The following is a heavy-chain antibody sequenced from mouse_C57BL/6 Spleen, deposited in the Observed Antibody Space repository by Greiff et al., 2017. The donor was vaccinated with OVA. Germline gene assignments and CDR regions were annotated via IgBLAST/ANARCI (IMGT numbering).Heavy chain of an antibody. CDR3: TVPEWFFAY. J-gene: IGHJ3*01. V-gene: IGHV6-3*01. D-gene: IGHD2-2*01. CDR2: IRLKSDNYAT. CDR1: GFTFSNYW. Sequence: EVKLVESGGGLVQPGGSMKLSCVASGFTFSNYWMNWVRQSPEKGLEWVAQIRLKSDNYATHYAESVKGRFTISRDDSKSSVYLQMNNLRSEDTGIYYCTVPEWFFAYWGQGTLVTVSA.